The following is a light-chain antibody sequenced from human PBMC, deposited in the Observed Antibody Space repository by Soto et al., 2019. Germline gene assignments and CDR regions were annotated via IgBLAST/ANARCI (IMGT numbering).Light chain of an antibody. CDR3: CSYAGSSTWV. J-gene: IGLJ3*02. Sequence: QSVLTQPASVSGSPGQSITISCTGTSSDVGRYNLVSWYQQHPGKAPKLMIYEGSKRPSGVSNRFSGSKSGITASLTISGLQAEDEADYYCCSYAGSSTWVFGGGTKLTVL. V-gene: IGLV2-23*01. CDR1: SSDVGRYNL. CDR2: EGS.